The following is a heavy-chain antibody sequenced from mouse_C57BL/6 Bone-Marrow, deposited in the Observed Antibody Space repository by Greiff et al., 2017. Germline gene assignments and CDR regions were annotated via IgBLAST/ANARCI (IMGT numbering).Heavy chain of an antibody. D-gene: IGHD1-1*01. CDR2: ISNLAYSI. Sequence: DVKLVESGGGLVQPGGSLKLSCAASGFTFSDYGMAWVRQAPRKGPEWVAFISNLAYSIYYADTVTGRFTISRENAKNTLYLEMSSLMSEDTAMYYCAGHAYRYGSSFAPFAYWGQGTLVTVSA. V-gene: IGHV5-15*01. CDR1: GFTFSDYG. CDR3: AGHAYRYGSSFAPFAY. J-gene: IGHJ3*01.